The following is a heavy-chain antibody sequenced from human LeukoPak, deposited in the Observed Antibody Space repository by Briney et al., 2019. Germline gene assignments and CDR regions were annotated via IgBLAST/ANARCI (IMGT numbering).Heavy chain of an antibody. Sequence: PGGSLRLSCAGSGFTFSTYWMNWVRQAPGKGLEWVAHMNQDGSEKYYLDSVKGRFTISRDNAKNSVYLQMNSLRAEDTAVYYCARASTRGTSSWYSWGQGTLVTVSS. CDR3: ARASTRGTSSWYS. V-gene: IGHV3-7*03. J-gene: IGHJ4*02. CDR1: GFTFSTYW. CDR2: MNQDGSEK. D-gene: IGHD6-13*01.